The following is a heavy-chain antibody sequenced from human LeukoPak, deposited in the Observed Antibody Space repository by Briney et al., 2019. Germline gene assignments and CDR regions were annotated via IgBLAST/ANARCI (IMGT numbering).Heavy chain of an antibody. CDR2: IYYSGST. CDR3: ARDVIAAAGNWFDP. D-gene: IGHD6-13*01. CDR1: GGSFSSGTYY. V-gene: IGHV4-61*01. Sequence: PSETLSLTCTVSGGSFSSGTYYWSWIRQPPGKGLEWIGYIYYSGSTNYNPSLKSRVTISVDTSKNQFSLKLSSVTAADTAVYYCARDVIAAAGNWFDPWGQGTLVTVSS. J-gene: IGHJ5*02.